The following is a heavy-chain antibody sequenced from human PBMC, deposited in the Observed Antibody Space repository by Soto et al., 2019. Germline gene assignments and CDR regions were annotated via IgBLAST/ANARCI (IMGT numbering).Heavy chain of an antibody. Sequence: PSETLSLTCTVSCASISGFYWSCIRKSSWKGLEWIVRIYATGTTDYNPSLKSRVMMSVDTSQKQFYLKLRSVTAADTAVYYCVRAGTKTLRDRFDPWGQGISVTVSS. CDR2: IYATGTT. CDR3: VRAGTKTLRDRFDP. D-gene: IGHD1-1*01. CDR1: CASISGFY. V-gene: IGHV4-4*07. J-gene: IGHJ5*02.